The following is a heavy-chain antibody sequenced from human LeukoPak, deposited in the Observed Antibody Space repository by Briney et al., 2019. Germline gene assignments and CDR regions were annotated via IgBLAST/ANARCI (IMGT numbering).Heavy chain of an antibody. CDR3: AKDDRGYSYGSVDY. V-gene: IGHV3-9*01. Sequence: GGSLRLSCAASGFTFDDYAMHWVRQAPGKGLEWVSGISWNSGSIGYADSVKGQFTISRDNAKNSLYLQMNSLRAEDTALYYCAKDDRGYSYGSVDYWGQGTLVTVSS. CDR2: ISWNSGSI. CDR1: GFTFDDYA. D-gene: IGHD5-18*01. J-gene: IGHJ4*02.